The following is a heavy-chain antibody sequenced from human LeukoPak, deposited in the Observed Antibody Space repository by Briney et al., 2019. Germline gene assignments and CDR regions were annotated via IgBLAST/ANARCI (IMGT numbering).Heavy chain of an antibody. CDR1: GFTFSSNS. D-gene: IGHD3-10*01. CDR2: ITDNGGRT. Sequence: PGGSLRLSCSASGFTFSSNSMHWVRQAPGKGLEYVSGITDNGGRTYYAYSVKGRFTISRDNSKNTLYLQVSSLRVEDTAAYYCVKDLSGTYSFDYWGQGALVTVSS. J-gene: IGHJ4*02. V-gene: IGHV3-64D*06. CDR3: VKDLSGTYSFDY.